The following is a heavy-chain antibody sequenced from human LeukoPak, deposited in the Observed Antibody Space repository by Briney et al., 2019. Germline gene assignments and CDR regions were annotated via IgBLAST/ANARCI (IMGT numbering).Heavy chain of an antibody. Sequence: SETLSLTCTVSGGAISNDNFYWGWIRQPPGRGLEWIGSINYSEITYYNPSLKSRVTISLDTSKTQFSLKLSSVTAADTAVYYCARLSDYWSQGTLVTVSS. CDR3: ARLSDY. V-gene: IGHV4-39*01. CDR1: GGAISNDNFY. CDR2: INYSEIT. J-gene: IGHJ4*02.